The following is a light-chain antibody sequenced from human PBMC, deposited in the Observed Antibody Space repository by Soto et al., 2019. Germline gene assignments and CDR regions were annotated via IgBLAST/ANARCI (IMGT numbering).Light chain of an antibody. CDR2: LAS. J-gene: IGKJ1*01. Sequence: EIVLTQSPATLSSFPGDRVTLSRRASQAVNTRLAWYQHKHGQAPRLLIYLASNRAAGVPARFSGSGSGTGLSLTISDVEPEDFAVYYCHQRQSWPRTVGQGTKVDIK. CDR3: HQRQSWPRT. CDR1: QAVNTR. V-gene: IGKV3-11*01.